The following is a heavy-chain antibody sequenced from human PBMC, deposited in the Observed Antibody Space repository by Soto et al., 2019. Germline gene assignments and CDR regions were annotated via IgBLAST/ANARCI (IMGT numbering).Heavy chain of an antibody. J-gene: IGHJ4*02. CDR3: ARRYGDPTSSTGFDY. Sequence: QVQLVQSGPEVKKPGASVKVSCKASGYTFGIYSITWVRQAPGQGLEWLGGINTYSGKTYYAQKVQGRVTLTTDTSTNTAYMDMMSLTSDDTAVYYCARRYGDPTSSTGFDYWGQGTLVSVSS. CDR2: INTYSGKT. CDR1: GYTFGIYS. V-gene: IGHV1-18*01. D-gene: IGHD2-21*02.